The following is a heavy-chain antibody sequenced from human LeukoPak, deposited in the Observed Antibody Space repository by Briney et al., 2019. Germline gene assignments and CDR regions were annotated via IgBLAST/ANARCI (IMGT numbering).Heavy chain of an antibody. V-gene: IGHV4-39*01. CDR1: GGSISSSSYY. D-gene: IGHD3-10*01. J-gene: IGHJ4*02. CDR2: IYYSGST. Sequence: KASETLSLTCTVSGGSISSSSYYWGWIRQPPGKGLEWIGSIYYSGSTYYNPSLKSRVTISVDTSKNQFSLKLSSVTAADTAVYYCARFVGSGSYYDYWGQGTLVTVSS. CDR3: ARFVGSGSYYDY.